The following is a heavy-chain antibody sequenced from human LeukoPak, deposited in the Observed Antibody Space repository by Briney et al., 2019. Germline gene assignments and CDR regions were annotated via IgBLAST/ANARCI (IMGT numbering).Heavy chain of an antibody. D-gene: IGHD1/OR15-1a*01. Sequence: GGSLRLSCAASGFTFSSYAMHWVRQAPGKGLEWVAVISYDGSNKYYADSVKGRFTTSRDNSKNTLYLQMNSLRAEDTAVYYCARDGITYYYGMDVWGQGTTVTVSS. J-gene: IGHJ6*02. CDR2: ISYDGSNK. V-gene: IGHV3-30-3*01. CDR3: ARDGITYYYGMDV. CDR1: GFTFSSYA.